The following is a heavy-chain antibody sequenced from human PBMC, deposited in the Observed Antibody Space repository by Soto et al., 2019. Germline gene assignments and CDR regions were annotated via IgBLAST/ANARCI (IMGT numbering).Heavy chain of an antibody. CDR1: GSTYTNYA. V-gene: IGHV1-69*13. D-gene: IGHD6-13*01. J-gene: IGHJ6*02. Sequence: SVKVSCKTSGSTYTNYAVSWVRQVPGQGLEWMGQVIPFYTTTNYAQKFQGRLTITADESTSTAYMELTSLTSEDTAVYYCARGSRQQLTTYYYYGMDVWGQGTTVTVSS. CDR3: ARGSRQQLTTYYYYGMDV. CDR2: VIPFYTTT.